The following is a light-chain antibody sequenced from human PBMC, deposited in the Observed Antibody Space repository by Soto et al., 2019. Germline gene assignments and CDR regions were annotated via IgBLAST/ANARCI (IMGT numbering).Light chain of an antibody. CDR2: GAS. Sequence: EIVMTQSPATLSVSTGERAALSSRASQSVSSNLAWYQQRHGQPPRLLIYGASTRATGIPARFSGNGSGTEFTLAISSLQSEDFAVYYGQQYNNSPRTFGQGTKVDIK. CDR1: QSVSSN. J-gene: IGKJ1*01. V-gene: IGKV3-15*01. CDR3: QQYNNSPRT.